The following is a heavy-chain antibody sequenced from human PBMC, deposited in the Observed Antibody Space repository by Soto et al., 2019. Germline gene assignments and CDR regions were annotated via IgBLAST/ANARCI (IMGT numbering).Heavy chain of an antibody. J-gene: IGHJ4*02. CDR3: ARVFPYYFDY. D-gene: IGHD3-10*02. CDR2: IYYSGST. CDR1: GGSISSGGYY. Sequence: SETLSLTCTVSGGSISSGGYYWSWIRQHPGKGLEWIGYIYYSGSTYYNPSLKSRVTISVDTSKNQFSLKLSSVTAADTAVYYCARVFPYYFDYWGQGTLVTVSS. V-gene: IGHV4-31*03.